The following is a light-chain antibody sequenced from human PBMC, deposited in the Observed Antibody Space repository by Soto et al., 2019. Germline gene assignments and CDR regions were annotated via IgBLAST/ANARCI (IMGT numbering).Light chain of an antibody. Sequence: DIQMTQSPSSLSASVGDRVTISCRASQSIRNYVSWYQQKPGTAPKLLIRAASTLQSGVPSKXSGSGSGTYFTLTISSLQIEDFATYFCQQTDSTPQTFGQGTNVEI. CDR3: QQTDSTPQT. V-gene: IGKV1-39*01. CDR2: AAS. J-gene: IGKJ1*01. CDR1: QSIRNY.